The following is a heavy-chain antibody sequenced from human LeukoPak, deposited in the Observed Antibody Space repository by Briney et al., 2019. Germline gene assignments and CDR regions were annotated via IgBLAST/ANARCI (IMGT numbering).Heavy chain of an antibody. V-gene: IGHV3-11*01. CDR2: ISTSGYTI. CDR1: GFTFRDYY. Sequence: PGGSLRLSCAASGFTFRDYYMGWIRQAPGKGLEWISYISTSGYTIDYADSVKDRFTISRDSAKNSLYLQMNSLRAEDTAVYYCARGLSTYSSGWYFDYWGQGTLVTVSS. D-gene: IGHD6-19*01. CDR3: ARGLSTYSSGWYFDY. J-gene: IGHJ4*02.